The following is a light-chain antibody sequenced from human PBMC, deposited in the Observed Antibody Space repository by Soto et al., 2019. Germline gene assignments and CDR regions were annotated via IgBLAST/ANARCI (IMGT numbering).Light chain of an antibody. CDR3: QQYYGIPLT. J-gene: IGKJ4*01. CDR1: QSVLNSSRNKNF. Sequence: DIVMTQSPDSLAVSLGERATINCKSSQSVLNSSRNKNFLAWYQQKPGQSPKLLIYWASTRESGVPDRFSGSGSGTDFTLTISSLQAEDVAVYYCQQYYGIPLTFGGGTKVEIK. V-gene: IGKV4-1*01. CDR2: WAS.